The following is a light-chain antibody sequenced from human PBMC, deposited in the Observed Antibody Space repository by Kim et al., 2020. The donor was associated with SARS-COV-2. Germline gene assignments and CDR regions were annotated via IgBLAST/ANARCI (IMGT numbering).Light chain of an antibody. CDR2: AAS. CDR1: QGISNY. V-gene: IGKV1-9*01. CDR3: QQLNNYPIT. Sequence: IQLTQSPSSLSASVGDRVTITCRASQGISNYLVWYQHKAGKAPKVLIYAASTLHTGVPSRFSGSGSGTDFTLTISSLQPEDFATYYWQQLNNYPITFGQGTRLEIK. J-gene: IGKJ5*01.